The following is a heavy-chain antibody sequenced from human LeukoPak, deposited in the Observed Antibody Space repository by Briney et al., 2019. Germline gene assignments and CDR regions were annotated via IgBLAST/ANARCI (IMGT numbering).Heavy chain of an antibody. CDR3: ARQEYCSGGSCYTWFDP. V-gene: IGHV5-51*01. J-gene: IGHJ5*02. Sequence: GESLKISCKGSGYSINNYWIGWVRQMPGKGLEWMGIIYPADSDIRYSPSFQGQVTISADKSISTAYLQWSSLKASDTAMYYCARQEYCSGGSCYTWFDPWGQGTLVAVSS. CDR2: IYPADSDI. CDR1: GYSINNYW. D-gene: IGHD2-15*01.